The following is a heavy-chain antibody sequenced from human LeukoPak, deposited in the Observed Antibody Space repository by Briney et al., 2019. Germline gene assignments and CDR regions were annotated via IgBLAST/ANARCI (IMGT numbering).Heavy chain of an antibody. CDR3: ARVNPLMAPGASDI. CDR1: GFPFSSYW. Sequence: PGGSLRLSCVASGFPFSSYWMTWVRQAPGKGLEWVANIKQDGSKKSYVDSVKGRFTISRDNAKNSLYLQMNSLRAEDTAIYYCARVNPLMAPGASDIWGQGTMVAVSS. CDR2: IKQDGSKK. D-gene: IGHD2-8*01. J-gene: IGHJ3*02. V-gene: IGHV3-7*01.